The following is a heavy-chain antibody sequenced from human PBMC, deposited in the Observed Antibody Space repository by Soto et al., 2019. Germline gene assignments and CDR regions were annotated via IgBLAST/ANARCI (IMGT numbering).Heavy chain of an antibody. CDR3: AKDFGAAVAGTDY. CDR2: ISWNSGSI. Sequence: GGSLRLSCAASGFTFDDYAMHWVRQAPGKGLEWVSGISWNSGSIGYADSVKGRFTISRDNAKNSLYLQMNSLRAEDTALYYCAKDFGAAVAGTDYWGQGTLVTVSS. D-gene: IGHD6-19*01. V-gene: IGHV3-9*01. CDR1: GFTFDDYA. J-gene: IGHJ4*02.